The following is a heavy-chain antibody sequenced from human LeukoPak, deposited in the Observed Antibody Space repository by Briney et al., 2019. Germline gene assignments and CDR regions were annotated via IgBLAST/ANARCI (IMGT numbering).Heavy chain of an antibody. V-gene: IGHV3-23*01. CDR1: GYTFSSYA. D-gene: IGHD2-2*01. CDR2: ISGSGGST. CDR3: ARRLGYCSSTSCYPRFDY. Sequence: GGSLRLSCAASGYTFSSYAMNWVRQAPGQGLEWVSDISGSGGSTYYADSVKGRFTISRDNSKNTLYLQMNSPRAEDTAVYYCARRLGYCSSTSCYPRFDYWGQGTLVAVSS. J-gene: IGHJ4*02.